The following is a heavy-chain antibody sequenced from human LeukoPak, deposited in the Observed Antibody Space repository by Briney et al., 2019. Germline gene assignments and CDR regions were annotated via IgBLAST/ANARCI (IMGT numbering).Heavy chain of an antibody. CDR3: AKDSERWLQLSG. CDR2: ISGSGGST. CDR1: GFTFSSYA. Sequence: GGSLRLSCAASGFTFSSYAMSWVRQTPGKGLEWVSAISGSGGSTYYADSVKGRFTISRDNSKNTLYLQMNSLRAEDTAVYYCAKDSERWLQLSGWGQGTLVTVSS. J-gene: IGHJ4*02. V-gene: IGHV3-23*01. D-gene: IGHD5-24*01.